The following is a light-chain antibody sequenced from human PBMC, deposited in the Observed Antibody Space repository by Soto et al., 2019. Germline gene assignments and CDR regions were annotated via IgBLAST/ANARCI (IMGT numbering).Light chain of an antibody. CDR3: SSYAGSNNLV. CDR2: QVT. CDR1: NSDIGAYNY. Sequence: QSALTQPPSASGSPGQSVTISCTGTNSDIGAYNYVSWYRQYPDKAPKLLVYQVTKRPSGVPDRFSGSKSGNTAALTVSGLQAEDEADYYCSSYAGSNNLVFGGGTKVTVL. J-gene: IGLJ3*02. V-gene: IGLV2-8*01.